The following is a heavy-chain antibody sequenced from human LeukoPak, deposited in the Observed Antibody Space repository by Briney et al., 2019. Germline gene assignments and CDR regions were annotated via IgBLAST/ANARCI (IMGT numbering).Heavy chain of an antibody. CDR1: GFTVSSNY. CDR2: IYSGGST. D-gene: IGHD5-24*01. V-gene: IGHV3-53*01. Sequence: PGGSLRLSCAASGFTVSSNYMSWVRQAPGKGLEWVSVIYSGGSTYYADSVKGRFTISRDNSKNTLYLQMNSLRAEDTAVYYCARDQMYYGMDVWGQGTTVTVSS. CDR3: ARDQMYYGMDV. J-gene: IGHJ6*02.